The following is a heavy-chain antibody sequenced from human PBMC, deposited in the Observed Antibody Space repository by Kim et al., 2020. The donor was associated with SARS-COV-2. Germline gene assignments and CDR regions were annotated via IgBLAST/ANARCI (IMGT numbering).Heavy chain of an antibody. CDR2: TYYRSKWYN. CDR3: ARELRFLEWLLSRYYGMDV. D-gene: IGHD3-3*01. V-gene: IGHV6-1*01. J-gene: IGHJ6*02. CDR1: GDSVSSNSAA. Sequence: SQTLSLTCAISGDSVSSNSAAWNWIRQSPSRGLEWLGRTYYRSKWYNDYAVSVKSRITINPDTSKNQFSLQLNSVTPEDTAVYYCARELRFLEWLLSRYYGMDVWGQGATVTVSS.